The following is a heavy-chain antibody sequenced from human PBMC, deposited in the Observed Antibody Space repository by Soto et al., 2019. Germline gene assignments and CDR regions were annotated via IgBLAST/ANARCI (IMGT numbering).Heavy chain of an antibody. Sequence: SETLSLTRTFSGGSISNYYWSWLRQPPGKGLEWIGYIYYRGSTNYNPSLKSRVTISVDTSKNQFSLKLSSVTAADTALYYCARAACRSGSGYYSTPFDYWGQGTLVTVSS. V-gene: IGHV4-59*01. D-gene: IGHD3-22*01. CDR3: ARAACRSGSGYYSTPFDY. CDR1: GGSISNYY. CDR2: IYYRGST. J-gene: IGHJ4*02.